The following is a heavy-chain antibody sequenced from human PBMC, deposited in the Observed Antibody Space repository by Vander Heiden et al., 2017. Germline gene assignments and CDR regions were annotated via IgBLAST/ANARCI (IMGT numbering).Heavy chain of an antibody. CDR3: VRDRFVAVPTAAQHYYGMDV. D-gene: IGHD2-2*01. CDR1: GSCISSYF. J-gene: IGHJ6*02. Sequence: QLQLQGSGPGRVKPSQTPSLPCTVSGSCISSYFWSWIRQPPGKGLEWIGYIDNSGSTDYNPSLKSRGTISRDTSKNQVSLKLNAVTAADTAVYYCVRDRFVAVPTAAQHYYGMDVWGQGTTVTVSS. V-gene: IGHV4-59*01. CDR2: IDNSGST.